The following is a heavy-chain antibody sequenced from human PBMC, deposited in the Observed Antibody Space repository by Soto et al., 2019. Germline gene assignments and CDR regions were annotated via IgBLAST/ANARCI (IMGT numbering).Heavy chain of an antibody. D-gene: IGHD2-15*01. V-gene: IGHV4-39*01. Sequence: PSETLSLTCTVSGGSISSSSYYWGWIRQPPGKGLEWIGSIYYSGSTYYNPSLKSRVTISVDTSKNQFSLKLSSVTAADTAVYYCARHRVAATPTVDYWGQGTLVTVSS. CDR1: GGSISSSSYY. CDR3: ARHRVAATPTVDY. CDR2: IYYSGST. J-gene: IGHJ4*02.